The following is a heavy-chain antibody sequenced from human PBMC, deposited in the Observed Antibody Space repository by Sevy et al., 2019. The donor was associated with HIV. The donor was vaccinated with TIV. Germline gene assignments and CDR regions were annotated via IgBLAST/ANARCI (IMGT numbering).Heavy chain of an antibody. J-gene: IGHJ4*01. CDR1: GFAFSSNA. Sequence: EGSLRLSCAASGFAFSSNAMHWVRQAPGKALEWVAVISYEGTETFYAASVEGRFTISRDNSKNMLSLQINSLRPEDTAVYYCARDVGYSIKWYPLYWGHGTLVTVSS. V-gene: IGHV3-30-3*01. D-gene: IGHD3-3*02. CDR3: ARDVGYSIKWYPLY. CDR2: ISYEGTET.